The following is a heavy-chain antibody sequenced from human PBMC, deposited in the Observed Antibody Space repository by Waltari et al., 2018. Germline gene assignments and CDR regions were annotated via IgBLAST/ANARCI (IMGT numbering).Heavy chain of an antibody. Sequence: EVQLVESGGGLVKPGGSLRLSCAASGFTFSSYSMNWVRQAPGKGLEWVSSISRSSSYIYYADSVKGRFTISRDNAKNSLYLQMNSLRAEDTAVYYCARDLLTEVTPFDYWGQGTLVTVSS. CDR3: ARDLLTEVTPFDY. CDR1: GFTFSSYS. D-gene: IGHD2-21*02. CDR2: ISRSSSYI. J-gene: IGHJ4*02. V-gene: IGHV3-21*01.